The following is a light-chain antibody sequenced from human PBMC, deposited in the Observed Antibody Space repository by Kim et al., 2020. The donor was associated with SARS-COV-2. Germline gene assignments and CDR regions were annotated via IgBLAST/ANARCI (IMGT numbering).Light chain of an antibody. V-gene: IGKV1-27*01. CDR2: DAS. CDR1: QVISNY. CDR3: QQYDSVPWA. Sequence: ASGGDGVTIACRADQVISNYLAGYQRKPGRPPTLLIYDASGLQSGVPSRFSGSRSGTDFTLTISSLQPEDVGTYYCQQYDSVPWAFGQGTKVEIK. J-gene: IGKJ1*01.